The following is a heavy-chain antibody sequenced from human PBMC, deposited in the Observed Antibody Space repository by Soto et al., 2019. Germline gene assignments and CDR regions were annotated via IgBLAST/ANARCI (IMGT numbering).Heavy chain of an antibody. CDR2: IIPTFGTP. V-gene: IGHV1-69*06. D-gene: IGHD1-26*01. Sequence: QVQLVQSGTVVQRRGSSVKVSCQASGGTFSSHGIAWVRQAPGQGLEWMGGIIPTFGTPTYAPKFQGRVTITADKSTNTAHMELSSLRSEDTGVYYCASERSAQYFDFWGQGTLITVSS. CDR1: GGTFSSHG. J-gene: IGHJ4*02. CDR3: ASERSAQYFDF.